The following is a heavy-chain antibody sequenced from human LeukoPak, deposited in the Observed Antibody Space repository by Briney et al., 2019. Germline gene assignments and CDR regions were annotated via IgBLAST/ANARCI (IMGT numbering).Heavy chain of an antibody. CDR1: GFTFNSYG. Sequence: GGSLRLSCAASGFTFNSYGMSWVRQAPGKGLEWVSASSGGGGGTYYADSVKGRFTISRDNSKNTLYLQMNSLRAEDTAVYYCAKAVAGVAAFAYWGQGTLVTVSS. D-gene: IGHD2-15*01. CDR2: SSGGGGGT. V-gene: IGHV3-23*01. J-gene: IGHJ4*02. CDR3: AKAVAGVAAFAY.